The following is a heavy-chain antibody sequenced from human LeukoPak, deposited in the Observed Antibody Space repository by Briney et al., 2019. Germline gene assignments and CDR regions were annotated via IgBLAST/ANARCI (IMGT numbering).Heavy chain of an antibody. Sequence: GGSLRLSCAASGFTFNNYAMSWVRQAPGKGLEWVSGLGGSGGSINYADSVKGRFTVSRDNSKNTLYLQMNNLRAEDTAVYWCAKGVDGYCSSDSCYAYDCWGQGTLVTVSS. D-gene: IGHD2-2*01. CDR2: LGGSGGSI. J-gene: IGHJ4*02. V-gene: IGHV3-23*01. CDR1: GFTFNNYA. CDR3: AKGVDGYCSSDSCYAYDC.